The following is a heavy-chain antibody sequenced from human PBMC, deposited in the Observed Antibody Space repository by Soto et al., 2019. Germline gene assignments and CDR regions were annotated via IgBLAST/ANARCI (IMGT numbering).Heavy chain of an antibody. CDR3: AAGYRLLDY. Sequence: QMQLVQSGPEVKKPGTSVKVSCKASGFNFATSAIQWVRQARGQRLEWIGWIVLGSGNTNYAQKFQERITITRDMSKSTVFMEVSSLRSEDKAVFYCAAGYRLLDYWGQGTLVTVSS. V-gene: IGHV1-58*02. CDR2: IVLGSGNT. D-gene: IGHD2-15*01. J-gene: IGHJ4*02. CDR1: GFNFATSA.